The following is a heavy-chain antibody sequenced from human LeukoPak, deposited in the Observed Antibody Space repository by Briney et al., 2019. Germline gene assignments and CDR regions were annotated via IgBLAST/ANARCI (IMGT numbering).Heavy chain of an antibody. V-gene: IGHV3-21*01. CDR2: ISSISSTI. CDR3: ARDSTTWYSGSSYHFDY. D-gene: IGHD1-26*01. Sequence: GGSLRLSCAASGFTSSSYSMNWVRQAPGKGLEWVSSISSISSTIYYADSVKGRFTISRDNAKNSLYLQMNSLRAEDTAVYYCARDSTTWYSGSSYHFDYWGQGTLVTVSS. J-gene: IGHJ4*02. CDR1: GFTSSSYS.